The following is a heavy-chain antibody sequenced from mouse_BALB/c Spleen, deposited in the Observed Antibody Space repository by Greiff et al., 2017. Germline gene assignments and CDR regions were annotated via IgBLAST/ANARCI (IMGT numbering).Heavy chain of an antibody. CDR1: GYTFTSYW. J-gene: IGHJ4*01. CDR3: ARTPYAMDY. Sequence: QVQLQQPGADLVKPGASLKLSCKASGYTFTSYWMHWVKQKPGQGLEWIGEINPSNGRTNYNEKFKSKATLTVDKSSSTAYMQLSSLTSEDSAVYYCARTPYAMDYWGQGTSVTVSS. V-gene: IGHV1S81*02. CDR2: INPSNGRT.